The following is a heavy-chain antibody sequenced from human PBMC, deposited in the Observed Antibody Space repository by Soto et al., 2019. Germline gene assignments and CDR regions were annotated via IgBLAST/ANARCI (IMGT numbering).Heavy chain of an antibody. CDR2: ISYDGSNK. V-gene: IGHV3-30*03. J-gene: IGHJ4*02. CDR3: VAGQYYFDY. Sequence: QVQLVESRGGVVQPGRSLRLSCAASGFPISSYGLYWVREAPGKGLEWVAVISYDGSNKYYADSVKGRFTISRDNSASTLYLQMNSMRPEDTALYYCVAGQYYFDYRGQGTLFTVSP. CDR1: GFPISSYG.